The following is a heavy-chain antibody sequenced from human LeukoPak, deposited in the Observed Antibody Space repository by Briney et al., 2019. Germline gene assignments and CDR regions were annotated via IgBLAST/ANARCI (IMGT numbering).Heavy chain of an antibody. Sequence: SQTLSLTCNVSGGSISSGGYYWSWIRQHPGKGLEWIGYIYYSGSTYYNPSLKSRVTISVDTSKNQFSLKLSSVTAADTAVYYCARSDSITIFGVVYNWFDPWGQGTLVTVSS. CDR3: ARSDSITIFGVVYNWFDP. CDR2: IYYSGST. CDR1: GGSISSGGYY. D-gene: IGHD3-3*01. J-gene: IGHJ5*02. V-gene: IGHV4-31*03.